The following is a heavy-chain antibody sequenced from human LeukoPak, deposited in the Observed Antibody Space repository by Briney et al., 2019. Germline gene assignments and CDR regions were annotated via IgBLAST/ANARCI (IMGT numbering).Heavy chain of an antibody. CDR3: ARPGGKTTADY. J-gene: IGHJ4*02. Sequence: GGSLRLSCAASGFTFSSYLMHGVRQAPGKGLVWVSRIKTDGSSTSYADSVKGRFTISRDNAKDTLYLQLNSLRVDDTAIYYCARPGGKTTADYWGQGTLVTVSS. V-gene: IGHV3-74*01. CDR2: IKTDGSST. CDR1: GFTFSSYL. D-gene: IGHD3-16*01.